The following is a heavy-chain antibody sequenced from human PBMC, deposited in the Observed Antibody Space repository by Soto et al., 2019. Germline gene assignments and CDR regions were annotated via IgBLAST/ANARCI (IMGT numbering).Heavy chain of an antibody. J-gene: IGHJ4*02. CDR3: ARGKGGLDY. CDR2: IIPILGIE. CDR1: GGTFSSYT. Sequence: QVQLVQSGAEVKKPGSSVKVSCKASGGTFSSYTISWVRQAPGQGLEGMGRIIPILGIENYAQKFKGRVTITADKATSTAYMELSSLRSEDTAVYYCARGKGGLDYWGQGTLVTVSS. D-gene: IGHD3-16*01. V-gene: IGHV1-69*02.